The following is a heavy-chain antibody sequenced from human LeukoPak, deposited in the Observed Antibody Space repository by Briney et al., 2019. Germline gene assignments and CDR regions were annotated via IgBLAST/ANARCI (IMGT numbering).Heavy chain of an antibody. CDR1: GYTFTGYY. CDR3: SRRARWYYYVSRGHHDAFDI. Sequence: GASVKVSCRASGYTFTGYYMHWVRQAPGQGLEWMGRINPNSGGTNYAQKFQGRVTMTRDTSISTAYMELSRLRSAAPAVYYCSRRARWYYYVSRGHHDAFDIWGQGTMVTVSS. D-gene: IGHD3-22*01. J-gene: IGHJ3*02. CDR2: INPNSGGT. V-gene: IGHV1-2*06.